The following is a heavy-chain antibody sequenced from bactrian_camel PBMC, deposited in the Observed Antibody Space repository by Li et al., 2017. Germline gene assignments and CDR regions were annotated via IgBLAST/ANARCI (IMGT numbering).Heavy chain of an antibody. CDR3: ARGGMNWFHYIAD. J-gene: IGHJ4*01. CDR2: LNNVGEAT. D-gene: IGHD7*01. CDR1: GFDFTNAV. Sequence: QVQLVESGGDSVQAGGSLRLSCAASGFDFTNAVMYWVRQVPGKGLEWVSKLNNVGEATAYADSVMGRFTISRDNTKNTVYLQLNSLKTEDTAVYYCARGGMNWFHYIADWGQGTQVTVS. V-gene: IGHV3S1*01.